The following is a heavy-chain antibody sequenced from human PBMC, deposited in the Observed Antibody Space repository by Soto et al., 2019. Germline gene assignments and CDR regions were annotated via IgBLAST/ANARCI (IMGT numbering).Heavy chain of an antibody. CDR3: ALSFSQTNIDV. J-gene: IGHJ6*01. V-gene: IGHV1-2*02. CDR1: GYTFTGYY. CDR2: INPDSGRT. Sequence: QVQLVQSGPEVGKPGASVKVSCKASGYTFTGYYLHWVRQAPGQGLEWMGYINPDSGRTRYAQKFQGTVTMTRDTSITTAHLELSSMKYDDSAIFYCALSFSQTNIDVW.